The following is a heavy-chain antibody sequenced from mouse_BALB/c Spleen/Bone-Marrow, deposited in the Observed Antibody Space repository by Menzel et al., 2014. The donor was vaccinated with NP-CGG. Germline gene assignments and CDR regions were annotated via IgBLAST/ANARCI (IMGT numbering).Heavy chain of an antibody. Sequence: EVKLVESGGGLVQPGGSLKLSCAASGFDFSRLWMSWVRQAPGKGLEWIGEINPDSRTINFTPSLKDKFIISRDNAKNTLYLQMSKVRSEDTAPYYCARLGYYGAMEYWGQGTSVTVSS. CDR2: INPDSRTI. J-gene: IGHJ4*01. CDR1: GFDFSRLW. CDR3: ARLGYYGAMEY. V-gene: IGHV4-1*02. D-gene: IGHD1-1*01.